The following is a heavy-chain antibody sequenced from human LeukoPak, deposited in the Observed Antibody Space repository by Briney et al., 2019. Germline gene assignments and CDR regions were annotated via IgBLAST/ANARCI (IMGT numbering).Heavy chain of an antibody. J-gene: IGHJ4*02. D-gene: IGHD4-17*01. Sequence: ASVKVSCKASGYTFTNYYIHWVRQAPGQGLEWMGIINPAGGSTGYAQKFQGRVTMTRDTSTSTVYMELSSLRSEDTAVHYCARYNGDLTGGFDYWGQGTLVTVSS. CDR2: INPAGGST. CDR3: ARYNGDLTGGFDY. CDR1: GYTFTNYY. V-gene: IGHV1-46*01.